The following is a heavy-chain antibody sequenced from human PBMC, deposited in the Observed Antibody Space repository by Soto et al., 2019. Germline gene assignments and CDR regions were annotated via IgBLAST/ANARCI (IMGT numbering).Heavy chain of an antibody. J-gene: IGHJ4*02. D-gene: IGHD5-18*01. CDR1: GGSFSGYY. Sequence: PSETLFLTCAVYGGSFSGYYWSWIRQPPGKGLEWIGEINHSGSTNYNPSLKSRVTISVDTSKNQFSLKLSSVTAADTAVYYCARRRGYSYGSLDYWGQGTLVTSPQ. CDR2: INHSGST. V-gene: IGHV4-34*01. CDR3: ARRRGYSYGSLDY.